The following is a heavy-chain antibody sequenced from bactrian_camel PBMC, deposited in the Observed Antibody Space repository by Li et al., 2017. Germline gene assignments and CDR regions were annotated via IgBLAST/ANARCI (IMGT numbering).Heavy chain of an antibody. CDR2: INHDGANT. CDR3: ASNAGAVTATDFAY. CDR1: GFTFSSYS. J-gene: IGHJ6*01. D-gene: IGHD1*01. Sequence: QLVESGGDLVQPGGSLRLSCAASGFTFSSYSMYWVRQAPGKGLEWVSFINHDGANTYYADSVKGRFTVSRDNAKNTVYLQLNSLKIEDMAMYYCASNAGAVTATDFAYWGQGTQVTVS. V-gene: IGHV3S40*01.